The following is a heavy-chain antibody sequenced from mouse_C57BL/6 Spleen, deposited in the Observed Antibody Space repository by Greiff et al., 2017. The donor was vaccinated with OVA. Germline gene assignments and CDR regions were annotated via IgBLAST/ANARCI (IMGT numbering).Heavy chain of an antibody. CDR1: GYTFTSYG. Sequence: VQLQESGAELARPGASVKLSCKASGYTFTSYGISWVKQRTGQGLEWIGEIYPRSGNTYYNEKFKGKATLTADKSSSTAYMELRNLTSEDSAVYFCARWYYYGSSSLFDYWGQGTTLTVSS. CDR3: ARWYYYGSSSLFDY. J-gene: IGHJ2*01. V-gene: IGHV1-81*01. D-gene: IGHD1-1*01. CDR2: IYPRSGNT.